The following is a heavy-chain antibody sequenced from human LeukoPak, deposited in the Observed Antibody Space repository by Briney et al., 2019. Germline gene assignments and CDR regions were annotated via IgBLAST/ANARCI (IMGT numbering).Heavy chain of an antibody. J-gene: IGHJ4*02. CDR3: ATRGNSYGYPRPVDY. V-gene: IGHV3-66*01. CDR1: GFIVSRNF. Sequence: GGSLRLSCAASGFIVSRNFMTWVRQAPGKGLEWISLIYASGDTFYTDSVKGRFTISRDNSKNTLYLQMNSLRAEDTAVYYCATRGNSYGYPRPVDYWGQGTLVTVSS. D-gene: IGHD5-18*01. CDR2: IYASGDT.